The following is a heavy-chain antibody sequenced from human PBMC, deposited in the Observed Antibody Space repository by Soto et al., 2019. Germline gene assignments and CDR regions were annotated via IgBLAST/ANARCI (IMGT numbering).Heavy chain of an antibody. Sequence: GRNPKISSAAYGYTFSTYAMSWVRQAPGKGLEWVSAISGSGGSTYYADSVKGRFTISRDNSINMLYLQMNSLRTEDTAVYYCAHLFWYGVFDAYVICFQGAMFTV. CDR3: AHLFWYGVFDAYVI. V-gene: IGHV3-23*01. D-gene: IGHD3-3*01. J-gene: IGHJ3*02. CDR1: GYTFSTYA. CDR2: ISGSGGST.